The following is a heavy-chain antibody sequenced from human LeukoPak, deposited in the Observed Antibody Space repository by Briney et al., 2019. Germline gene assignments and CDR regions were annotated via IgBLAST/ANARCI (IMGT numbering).Heavy chain of an antibody. J-gene: IGHJ4*02. Sequence: SGPTLLNPTQTLTLTCTFSGFALRTSGMCVSWIRQPPGKALEWLSLIDWDDDKYYNTSLKTRLTISKDTSKNQVVLTMTNMDPVDTATYYCARIHCGYDKNLYYFDYWGQGTLVTVSS. D-gene: IGHD5-12*01. V-gene: IGHV2-70*01. CDR1: GFALRTSGMC. CDR3: ARIHCGYDKNLYYFDY. CDR2: IDWDDDK.